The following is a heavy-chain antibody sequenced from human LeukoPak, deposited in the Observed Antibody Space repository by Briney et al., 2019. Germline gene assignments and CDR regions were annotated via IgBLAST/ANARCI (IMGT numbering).Heavy chain of an antibody. Sequence: SETLSLTCTVSGYSISSGYYWGWIRQPPGKGLEWIGSIYHSGSTYFNPSLKSRVTISVDTSKNQFSLKLSSVTAADTAVYYCARVMITFGGVIVPLYDYWGQGTLVTVSS. J-gene: IGHJ4*02. D-gene: IGHD3-16*02. CDR3: ARVMITFGGVIVPLYDY. V-gene: IGHV4-38-2*02. CDR2: IYHSGST. CDR1: GYSISSGYY.